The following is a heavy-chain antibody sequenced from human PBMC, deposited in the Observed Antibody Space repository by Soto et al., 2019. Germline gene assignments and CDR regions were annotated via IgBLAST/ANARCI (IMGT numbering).Heavy chain of an antibody. Sequence: SETLSLTCTVSGGSISSYYWSWIRQTPGKGLEWIGYVFYRGGTAYNPSLKSRFTISMDMSKSQFSLKVNSVTTADTATYYCARGNSYHYDSSGYKSPFQHWGQGTLVTVSS. CDR2: VFYRGGT. CDR1: GGSISSYY. D-gene: IGHD3-22*01. J-gene: IGHJ4*02. V-gene: IGHV4-59*01. CDR3: ARGNSYHYDSSGYKSPFQH.